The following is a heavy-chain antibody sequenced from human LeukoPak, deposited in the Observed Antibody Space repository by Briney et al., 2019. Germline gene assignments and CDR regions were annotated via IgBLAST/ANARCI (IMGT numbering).Heavy chain of an antibody. J-gene: IGHJ3*02. CDR3: ARERGSSSWNRGAFDI. V-gene: IGHV4-59*12. CDR1: GGSISSYY. D-gene: IGHD6-13*01. Sequence: SETLSLTCTVSGGSISSYYWSWIRQPPGKGLEWIGYIYYSGSTNYNPSLESRVTISVDTSKNQFSLKLSSVTAADTAVYYCARERGSSSWNRGAFDIWGQGTMVTVSS. CDR2: IYYSGST.